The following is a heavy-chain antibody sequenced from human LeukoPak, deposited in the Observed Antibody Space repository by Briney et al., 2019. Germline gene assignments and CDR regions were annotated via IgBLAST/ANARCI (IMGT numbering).Heavy chain of an antibody. CDR3: ARGLVDTGRSRFDY. CDR2: IHHSGST. V-gene: IGHV4-4*02. D-gene: IGHD5-12*01. J-gene: IGHJ4*02. CDR1: GDSISSGNW. Sequence: SGTLSLTCAVSGDSISSGNWWSWVRQPPGEGLEWIGEIHHSGSTNYNPSLKSRVTISVDKPNNQLSLKMTSVTAADTAVYYCARGLVDTGRSRFDYWGQGTLVTVSS.